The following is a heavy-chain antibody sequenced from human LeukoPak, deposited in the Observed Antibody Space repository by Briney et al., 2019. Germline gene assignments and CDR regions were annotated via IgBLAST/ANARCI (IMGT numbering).Heavy chain of an antibody. D-gene: IGHD3-9*01. V-gene: IGHV4-61*02. CDR3: ARGITYFDWLLNKWGSEFDP. CDR2: IYTSGST. Sequence: SETLSLTCTVSGGSISSGSYYWSWIRQPAGKGLEWIGRIYTSGSTNYNPSLKSRVTISVDTSKNQFSLKLSSVTAADTAVYYCARGITYFDWLLNKWGSEFDPWGQGTLVTVSS. J-gene: IGHJ5*02. CDR1: GGSISSGSYY.